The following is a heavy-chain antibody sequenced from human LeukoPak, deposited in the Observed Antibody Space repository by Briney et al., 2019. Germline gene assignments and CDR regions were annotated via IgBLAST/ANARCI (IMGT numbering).Heavy chain of an antibody. CDR2: ISSSGSTI. J-gene: IGHJ4*02. CDR1: GFTFSSYA. V-gene: IGHV3-48*04. Sequence: GGSLRLSCAASGFTFSSYAMHWVRQAPGKGLEWVSYISSSGSTIYYADSVKGRFTISRDNAKNSLYLQMNSLRAEDTAVYYCARVPMVRGVHFDYWGQGTLVTVSS. CDR3: ARVPMVRGVHFDY. D-gene: IGHD3-10*01.